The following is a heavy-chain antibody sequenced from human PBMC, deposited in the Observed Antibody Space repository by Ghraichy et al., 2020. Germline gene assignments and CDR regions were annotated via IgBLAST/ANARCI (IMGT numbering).Heavy chain of an antibody. CDR2: ISAYTGDT. CDR1: GYNFNIYG. D-gene: IGHD2-8*01. CDR3: VSDVFSSDARGGNFFDF. J-gene: IGHJ4*02. Sequence: ASVKVSCKASGYNFNIYGISWVRLAPGQGLEWMGWISAYTGDTIYAQKFQGRVTMTTETSTSTAYMELRSLRSDDTAVFYCVSDVFSSDARGGNFFDFWGQGTLVTVSS. V-gene: IGHV1-18*01.